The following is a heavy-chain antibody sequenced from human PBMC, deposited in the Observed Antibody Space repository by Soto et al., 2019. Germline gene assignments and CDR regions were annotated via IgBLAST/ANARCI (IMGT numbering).Heavy chain of an antibody. CDR1: GGTFSSYA. D-gene: IGHD5-12*01. CDR2: IIPIFGTA. CDR3: ARFETFSGYDLNYYYYGMDV. V-gene: IGHV1-69*13. J-gene: IGHJ6*02. Sequence: SVKVSCKASGGTFSSYAISWVRQAPGQGLEWMGGIIPIFGTANYAQKFQGRVTITADESTSTAYMELSSLRSEDTAVYYCARFETFSGYDLNYYYYGMDVWGQGTTVTVS.